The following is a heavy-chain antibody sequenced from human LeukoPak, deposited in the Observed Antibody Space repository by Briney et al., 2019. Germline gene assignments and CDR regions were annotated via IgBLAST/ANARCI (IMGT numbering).Heavy chain of an antibody. J-gene: IGHJ4*02. Sequence: SETLSLTCTVSGGSISSYYWSWIRQPPGKGLEWIGYIYYSGSTNYNPSLKSRVTISVDTSKNQFSLKLSSVTAADTAVYYRARGGDFRPFDYWGQGTLVTVSS. CDR1: GGSISSYY. CDR3: ARGGDFRPFDY. V-gene: IGHV4-59*01. CDR2: IYYSGST. D-gene: IGHD3-3*01.